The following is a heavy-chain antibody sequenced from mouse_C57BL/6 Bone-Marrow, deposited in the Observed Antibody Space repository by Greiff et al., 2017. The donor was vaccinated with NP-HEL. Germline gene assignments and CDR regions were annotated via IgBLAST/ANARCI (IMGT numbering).Heavy chain of an antibody. D-gene: IGHD2-3*01. V-gene: IGHV14-4*01. Sequence: VQLQQSGAELVRPGASVKLSCTASGFNIKDDYMHWVKQRPEQGLEWIGWIDPENGDTEYASKFQGKATITADTSSNTAYLQLSSLTSEDTAVYYCTHAGYDYYDMDYGGQGTAVTVSA. J-gene: IGHJ4*01. CDR3: THAGYDYYDMDY. CDR2: IDPENGDT. CDR1: GFNIKDDY.